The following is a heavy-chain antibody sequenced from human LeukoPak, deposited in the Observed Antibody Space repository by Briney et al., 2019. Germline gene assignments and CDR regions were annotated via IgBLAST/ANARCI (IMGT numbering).Heavy chain of an antibody. CDR1: GGSFSGYS. CDR2: INHSGST. Sequence: SETLSLTCAVYGGSFSGYSWSWIRQPPGKGLEWIGEINHSGSTNYNPSLKSRVTISVDTSKNQFSLKLSSVTAADTAVYYCAREDRGVVVITTLDAFDIWGQGTMVTVSS. CDR3: AREDRGVVVITTLDAFDI. J-gene: IGHJ3*02. V-gene: IGHV4-34*01. D-gene: IGHD3-22*01.